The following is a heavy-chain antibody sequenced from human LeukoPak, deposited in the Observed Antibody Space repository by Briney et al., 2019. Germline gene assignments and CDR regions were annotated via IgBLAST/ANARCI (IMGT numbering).Heavy chain of an antibody. CDR1: GGSFSGYY. Sequence: PSETPSLPRAVYGGSFSGYYWSLIRQPPGKGLEWIGEINHSGSTNYNPSLKSRVTISVDTSKNQFSLKLSSVTAADTAVYYCARGIRGDTAVDYWGQGTLVTVTS. D-gene: IGHD5-18*01. V-gene: IGHV4-34*01. CDR2: INHSGST. J-gene: IGHJ4*02. CDR3: ARGIRGDTAVDY.